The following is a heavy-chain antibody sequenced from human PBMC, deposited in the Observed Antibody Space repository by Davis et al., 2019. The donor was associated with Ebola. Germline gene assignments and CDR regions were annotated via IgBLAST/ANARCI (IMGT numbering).Heavy chain of an antibody. CDR1: GGSFSGYY. J-gene: IGHJ5*02. Sequence: SQTLSLTCAVYGGSFSGYYWSWIRQPPGKGLEWLGYIYYSGSTNYNPSLKSRVTISVDTSKNQFSLKLSSVTAADTAVYYCARARGIVVVTAPHWWFDPWGQGTLVTVSS. V-gene: IGHV4-59*01. CDR2: IYYSGST. CDR3: ARARGIVVVTAPHWWFDP. D-gene: IGHD2-21*02.